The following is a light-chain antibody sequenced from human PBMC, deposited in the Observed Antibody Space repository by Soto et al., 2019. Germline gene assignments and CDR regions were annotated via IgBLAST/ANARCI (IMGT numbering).Light chain of an antibody. CDR3: QQYGSSPWT. CDR1: QSINTY. CDR2: AAS. V-gene: IGKV1-39*01. Sequence: DIQMTQSPSSLSASVGDRVTITCRTSQSINTYLNWYQQKPGKAPKLLIYAASSLQSGVPSRFSGSGSGTDFTLTISRLEPEDFAVYYCQQYGSSPWTFGQGTKVGI. J-gene: IGKJ1*01.